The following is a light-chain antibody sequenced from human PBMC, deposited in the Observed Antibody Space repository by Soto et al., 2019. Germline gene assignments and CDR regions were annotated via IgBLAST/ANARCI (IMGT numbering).Light chain of an antibody. CDR1: QSVSSPY. CDR2: GAA. J-gene: IGKJ3*01. Sequence: EVVLTQSPVTLSLSPGERATLSCRASQSVSSPYLAWYQQKPVQPPRLLLYGAASRATDIPDRFIGSGSGTEFTLTIARLAPEDFAMYYCQQYGSSPFTFGPGTKVDI. CDR3: QQYGSSPFT. V-gene: IGKV3-20*01.